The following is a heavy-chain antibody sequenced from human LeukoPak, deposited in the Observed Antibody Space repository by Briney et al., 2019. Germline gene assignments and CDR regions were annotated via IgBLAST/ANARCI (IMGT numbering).Heavy chain of an antibody. CDR2: ISYDGSNK. CDR3: AKEIKLLWFGEIDY. D-gene: IGHD3-10*01. J-gene: IGHJ4*02. CDR1: GFTFSSYG. V-gene: IGHV3-30*18. Sequence: GGSLRLSCAASGFTFSSYGMHWVRQAPGKGLEWVAVISYDGSNKYYADSVKGRFTISRDNSKNTLYLQMNSLRAEDTAVYYCAKEIKLLWFGEIDYWGQGTLVTVSS.